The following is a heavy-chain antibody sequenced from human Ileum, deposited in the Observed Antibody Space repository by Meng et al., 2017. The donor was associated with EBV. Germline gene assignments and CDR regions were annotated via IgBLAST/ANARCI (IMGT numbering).Heavy chain of an antibody. CDR1: GLSLSTNTMG. D-gene: IGHD3-10*01. Sequence: QITLKESGPTLVNPTXTLTVTCTFSGLSLSTNTMGMGWIRQPPGKALEWLAFIFRDNDKRYTPSLRNRLTITRDTSKNQVVLTMTDMDPLDTATYYCARGSLSGSFDSWGQETLVTVSS. V-gene: IGHV2-5*02. CDR3: ARGSLSGSFDS. J-gene: IGHJ4*02. CDR2: IFRDNDK.